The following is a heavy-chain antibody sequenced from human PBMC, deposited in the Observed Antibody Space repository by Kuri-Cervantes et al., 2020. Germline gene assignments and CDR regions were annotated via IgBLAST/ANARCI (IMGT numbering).Heavy chain of an antibody. CDR1: GFTFSSYG. CDR2: IWYDGSNK. CDR3: ARIIQSSGWSYPFDY. V-gene: IGHV3-30*19. J-gene: IGHJ4*02. Sequence: GGSLRLSCAASGFTFSSYGMHWVRQAPGKGLEWVAVIWYDGSNKYYADSVKGRFTISRDNSKNTLYLQMNSLRAEDTAVYYCARIIQSSGWSYPFDYWGQGILVTVSS. D-gene: IGHD6-19*01.